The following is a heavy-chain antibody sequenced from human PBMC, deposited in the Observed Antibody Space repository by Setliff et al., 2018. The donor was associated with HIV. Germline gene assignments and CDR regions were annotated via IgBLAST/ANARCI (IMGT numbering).Heavy chain of an antibody. CDR3: AEAGAFGSGWYAYHDAFGI. Sequence: NPSETLSLTCTVSGGSISSSYYYWGWIRQPPGKGLEWIGSTYYSGNTYYNPSLKSRVTISVDTSKNQFSLKLSSVTAADTAVYYCAEAGAFGSGWYAYHDAFGIWGQGTMVTVSS. CDR1: GGSISSSYYY. D-gene: IGHD6-19*01. J-gene: IGHJ3*02. V-gene: IGHV4-39*01. CDR2: TYYSGNT.